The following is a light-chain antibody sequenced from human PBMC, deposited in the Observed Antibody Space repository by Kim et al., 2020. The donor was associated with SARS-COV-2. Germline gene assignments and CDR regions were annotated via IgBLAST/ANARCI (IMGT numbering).Light chain of an antibody. CDR3: QQANYFPRT. J-gene: IGKJ1*01. CDR1: QDVSSW. CDR2: AAS. V-gene: IGKV1-12*01. Sequence: DVQMTQSPASVCASVGDRVTITCRASQDVSSWLVWYQQKPGKAPKVLMYAASTLHSGVPSRFSASGSGTDCTLIISSLQPEDFATYYCQQANYFPRTFGQGTKVDIK.